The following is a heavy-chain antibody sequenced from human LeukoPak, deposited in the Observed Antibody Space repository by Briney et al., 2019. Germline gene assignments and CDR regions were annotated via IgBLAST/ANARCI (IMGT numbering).Heavy chain of an antibody. V-gene: IGHV4-34*01. D-gene: IGHD3-10*01. CDR2: INHSGTT. CDR3: ARGVWFGEA. Sequence: SETLSLTCAVYGGSFSGYYWSWIRQPPGKGLEWIGEINHSGTTNYNPSLKSRVTISVDTSKNQFFLKLSSVTAADTAVYYCARGVWFGEAWGQGTLVTVSS. J-gene: IGHJ5*02. CDR1: GGSFSGYY.